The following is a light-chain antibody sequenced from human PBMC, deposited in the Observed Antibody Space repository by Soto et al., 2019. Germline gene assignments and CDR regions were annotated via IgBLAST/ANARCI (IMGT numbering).Light chain of an antibody. V-gene: IGKV3-20*01. Sequence: EIVLTQSPGTLSLSPGERATLSCRASQSVSSSYLAWYQQKPGQAPRLLIYGASRRATGIPDSFSGSGSGKDFTLTISRLEPEDFDVYYCQQYGSERLTFGGGTKVEI. CDR2: GAS. CDR3: QQYGSERLT. CDR1: QSVSSSY. J-gene: IGKJ4*01.